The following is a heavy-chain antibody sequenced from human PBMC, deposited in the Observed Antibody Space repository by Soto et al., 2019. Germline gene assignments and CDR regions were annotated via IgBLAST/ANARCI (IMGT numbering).Heavy chain of an antibody. D-gene: IGHD6-13*01. Sequence: QVQLQESGPGLVKPSETLSLTCTVSGDSISRYYWSWIRQSPGKGLEWIGYIYYSGSTNYNPSLKSRVTISVDTSKNHFSLRLSSVAAADTAVYYCARYRGGPGRSSWSYYFDNWGQGTLVTVSS. CDR3: ARYRGGPGRSSWSYYFDN. V-gene: IGHV4-59*08. CDR2: IYYSGST. J-gene: IGHJ4*02. CDR1: GDSISRYY.